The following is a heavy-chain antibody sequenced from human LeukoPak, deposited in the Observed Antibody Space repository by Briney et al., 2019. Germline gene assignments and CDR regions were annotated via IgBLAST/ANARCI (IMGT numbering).Heavy chain of an antibody. CDR3: ARFPRGWYPDY. J-gene: IGHJ4*02. D-gene: IGHD6-19*01. V-gene: IGHV1-8*02. Sequence: ASVKVSCKASGSTFIGYYMHWVRQAPGQGLEWMGWMDPNSDNTGYAQKFQGRITMTRNTSISTAYMELSSLRSEDTAVYYCARFPRGWYPDYWGQGTLVTVSS. CDR1: GSTFIGYY. CDR2: MDPNSDNT.